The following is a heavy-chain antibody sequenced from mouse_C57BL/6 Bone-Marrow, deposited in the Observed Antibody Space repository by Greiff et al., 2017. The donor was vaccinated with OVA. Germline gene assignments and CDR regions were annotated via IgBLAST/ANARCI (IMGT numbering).Heavy chain of an antibody. Sequence: VQLQQPGAELVKPGASVKLSCKASGYTFTSYWMQWVKQRPGQGLEWIGEIDPSDSYTNYNQKFKGKATLTVDTSSSTAYMQLSSLTSEDSAVYYCARRIRQFITTWYFDVWGTGTTVTVSS. CDR3: ARRIRQFITTWYFDV. D-gene: IGHD1-1*01. CDR1: GYTFTSYW. J-gene: IGHJ1*03. CDR2: IDPSDSYT. V-gene: IGHV1-50*01.